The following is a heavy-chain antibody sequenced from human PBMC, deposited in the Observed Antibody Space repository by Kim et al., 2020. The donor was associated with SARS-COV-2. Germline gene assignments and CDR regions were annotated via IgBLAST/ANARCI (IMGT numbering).Heavy chain of an antibody. J-gene: IGHJ3*02. CDR2: IYPGDSDT. CDR3: AAFSVPGNKYYDFWSGYAFDI. CDR1: GYSFTSYW. V-gene: IGHV5-51*01. D-gene: IGHD3-3*01. Sequence: GESLKISCKGSGYSFTSYWIGWVRQMPGKGLEWMGIIYPGDSDTRYSPSFQGQVTISADKSISTAYLQWSSLKASDPAMYYCAAFSVPGNKYYDFWSGYAFDIWGQGTMVTVSS.